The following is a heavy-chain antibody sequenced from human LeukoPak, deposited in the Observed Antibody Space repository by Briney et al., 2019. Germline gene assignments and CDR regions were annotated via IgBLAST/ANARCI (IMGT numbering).Heavy chain of an antibody. J-gene: IGHJ4*02. CDR2: IKSKTDGGTT. Sequence: GGSLRLSCAASGFTFSNAWMSWVRQAPGKGLEWVGRIKSKTDGGTTDYAAPVKGRFTISRDDSKNTLYLQMNSLKTEDTAVYYCATIRATGGAIAVADFDYWGQGTLVTVSS. V-gene: IGHV3-15*01. CDR1: GFTFSNAW. D-gene: IGHD6-19*01. CDR3: ATIRATGGAIAVADFDY.